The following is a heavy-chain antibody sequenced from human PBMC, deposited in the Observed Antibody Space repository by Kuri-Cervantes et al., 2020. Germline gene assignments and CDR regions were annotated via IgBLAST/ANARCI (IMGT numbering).Heavy chain of an antibody. CDR1: GFTFDDYG. CDR3: AKDLSQFGVAQY. CDR2: ISAGGKT. Sequence: GGSLRLSCAASGFTFDDYGMSWVRQAPGKGLEWVSSISAGGKTYYTDSVKGRFTISRDTSNNTLYLQTNSLRAEDTAIYYCAKDLSQFGVAQYWGQGTLVTVSS. V-gene: IGHV3-23*01. D-gene: IGHD3-3*01. J-gene: IGHJ4*02.